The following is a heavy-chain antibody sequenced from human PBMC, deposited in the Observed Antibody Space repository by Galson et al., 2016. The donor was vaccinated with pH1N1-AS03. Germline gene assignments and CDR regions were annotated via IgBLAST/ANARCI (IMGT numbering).Heavy chain of an antibody. Sequence: SLRLSCAVSGFTVSSKYMSWVRQTPEKGLEWVSSIYSGGSTYYADSVKGRFTISRDDSKATLFLQMSSLRPEDTAVYYCASVTSAWPTVGAFGIWGKGQWSPSLQ. J-gene: IGHJ3*02. D-gene: IGHD4-23*01. CDR1: GFTVSSKY. V-gene: IGHV3-66*02. CDR2: IYSGGST. CDR3: ASVTSAWPTVGAFGI.